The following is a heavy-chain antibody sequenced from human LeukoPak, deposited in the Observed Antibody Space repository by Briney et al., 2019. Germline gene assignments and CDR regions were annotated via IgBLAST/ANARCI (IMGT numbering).Heavy chain of an antibody. CDR1: GFTFSSYA. Sequence: GGSLRLSCAASGFTFSSYAMSWVCQAPGKGLEWVSAISGSGGSTYYADSVKGRFTISRDNSKNTLYLQMNSLRAEDTAVYYCAVKGYYYDSSGFKALDYWGQGTLVTVSS. D-gene: IGHD3-22*01. CDR3: AVKGYYYDSSGFKALDY. V-gene: IGHV3-23*01. J-gene: IGHJ4*02. CDR2: ISGSGGST.